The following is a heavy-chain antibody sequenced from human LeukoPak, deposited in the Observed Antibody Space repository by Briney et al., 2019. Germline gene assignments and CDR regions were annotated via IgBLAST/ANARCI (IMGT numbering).Heavy chain of an antibody. CDR2: ISYDGSNK. CDR1: GFTFSSYA. V-gene: IGHV3-30*04. Sequence: PGGSLRLSCAASGFTFSSYAMHWVRQAPGKGLEWVAAISYDGSNKYYADSVKGRFTISRDNSKNTLYLQMNSLRAEDTAVYYCAGAARYGSGRRWFDPWGQGTLVTVSS. D-gene: IGHD3-10*01. CDR3: AGAARYGSGRRWFDP. J-gene: IGHJ5*02.